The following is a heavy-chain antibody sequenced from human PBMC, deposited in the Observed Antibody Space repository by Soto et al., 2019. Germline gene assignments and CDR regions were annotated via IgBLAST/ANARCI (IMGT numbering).Heavy chain of an antibody. Sequence: RGSLRLSCAASGFTFSSYAMHWVRQDPGKGLERVAVISYDGSNKYYADSVKGRFTISRDNSKNTLYLQMNSLRAEDTAVYYFERFFGGYLSFDYCGQESLVPVSS. CDR1: GFTFSSYA. CDR2: ISYDGSNK. D-gene: IGHD6-25*01. V-gene: IGHV3-30-3*01. CDR3: ERFFGGYLSFDY. J-gene: IGHJ4*02.